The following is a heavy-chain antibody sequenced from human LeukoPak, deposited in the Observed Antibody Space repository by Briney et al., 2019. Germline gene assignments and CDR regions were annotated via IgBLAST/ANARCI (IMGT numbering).Heavy chain of an antibody. Sequence: SETLSLTRTFTGGSISSYYWNWIRQPPGKGLEWIGYIYYRGSTNYNPSLKSRVTISVDTSKNQFSLKLSSVTAADTAVYYCARSIVVVTATNWFDLWGQGTLVTVSS. J-gene: IGHJ5*02. CDR1: GGSISSYY. D-gene: IGHD2-21*02. CDR3: ARSIVVVTATNWFDL. CDR2: IYYRGST. V-gene: IGHV4-59*08.